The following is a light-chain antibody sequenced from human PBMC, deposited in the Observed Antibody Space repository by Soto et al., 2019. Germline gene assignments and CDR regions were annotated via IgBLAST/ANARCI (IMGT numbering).Light chain of an antibody. CDR1: QSVSSNY. J-gene: IGKJ4*01. V-gene: IGKV3-20*01. CDR2: GAS. Sequence: EIVMTQSPATLSVSPGERATLSCRTSQSVSSNYLAWYQKKPGQAPRILIYGASSRATGIPDRFSGSGSGTDFNLTISRLEPEEFAVYYCQQFSSYTLTFGGGTKVDIK. CDR3: QQFSSYTLT.